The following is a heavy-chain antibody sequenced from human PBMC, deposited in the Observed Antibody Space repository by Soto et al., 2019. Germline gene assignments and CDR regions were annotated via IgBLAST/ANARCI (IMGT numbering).Heavy chain of an antibody. Sequence: QVQLVQSGAEVKKPGSSVKVSCKASGGTFSSYAISWVRQAPGQGLEWMGGIIPIFGTANYAQKFQGRVTITADESXXTXYXXLSSLRSEDTAVYDCATPGRTYSSSWYDYYYGMDVWGQGTTVTVSS. CDR3: ATPGRTYSSSWYDYYYGMDV. CDR1: GGTFSSYA. D-gene: IGHD6-13*01. V-gene: IGHV1-69*12. CDR2: IIPIFGTA. J-gene: IGHJ6*02.